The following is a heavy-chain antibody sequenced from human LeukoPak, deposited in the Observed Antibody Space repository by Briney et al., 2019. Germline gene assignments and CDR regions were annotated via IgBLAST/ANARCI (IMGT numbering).Heavy chain of an antibody. Sequence: ASVKVSCKASGYTFTGYYMHWVRQAPGQGLEWMGWINPNSGGTNYAQKFQGRVTMTRDTSTSTVYMELSSLRSEDTAVYYCARDPSSSSWYYFDYWGQGTLVTVSS. V-gene: IGHV1-2*02. J-gene: IGHJ4*02. CDR3: ARDPSSSSWYYFDY. D-gene: IGHD6-13*01. CDR1: GYTFTGYY. CDR2: INPNSGGT.